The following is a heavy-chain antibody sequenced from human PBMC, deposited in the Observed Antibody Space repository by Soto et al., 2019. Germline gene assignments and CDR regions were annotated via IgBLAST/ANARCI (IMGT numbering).Heavy chain of an antibody. CDR2: SDREDGET. Sequence: QVRLIQSGTEVKKSGASVKVSCRLSGSALTELSLHWVRQAPGKGLEWMGCSDREDGETFYAQKFKGRLTMTEDTSTNTAYMELRSLGSEDTAVYYSTRGNWFDPWGQGTLVAVSS. CDR3: TRGNWFDP. J-gene: IGHJ5*02. V-gene: IGHV1-24*01. CDR1: GSALTELS.